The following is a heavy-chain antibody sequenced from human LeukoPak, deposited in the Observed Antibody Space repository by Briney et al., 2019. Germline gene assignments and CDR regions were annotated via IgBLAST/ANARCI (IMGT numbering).Heavy chain of an antibody. CDR1: GGSISSSSYY. CDR2: SYYSGST. J-gene: IGHJ4*02. CDR3: ARGENDYDILTGYYRGLYYFDY. Sequence: PSETLSLTCTVSGGSISSSSYYWGWIRQPPGKGLEWIGNSYYSGSTYYNPSLKSRVTISVDTSKNQFSLKLSSVTAADTAVYYCARGENDYDILTGYYRGLYYFDYWGQGTLVTVSS. D-gene: IGHD3-9*01. V-gene: IGHV4-39*01.